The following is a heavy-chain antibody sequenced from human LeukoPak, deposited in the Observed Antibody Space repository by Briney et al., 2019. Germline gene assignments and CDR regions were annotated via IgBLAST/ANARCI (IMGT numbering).Heavy chain of an antibody. CDR2: IKEDGSRD. D-gene: IGHD5-24*01. CDR1: GFTFTTYW. CDR3: ARDGGGYDS. V-gene: IGHV3-7*01. Sequence: PGGSLRLSCAASGFTFTTYWMSWVRQTPEKGLEWVANIKEDGSRDYYVDSVKGRFTISRDNAKNLLYLQMKSLRAKDTATYYCARDGGGYDSWGQGTLVTVSS. J-gene: IGHJ5*01.